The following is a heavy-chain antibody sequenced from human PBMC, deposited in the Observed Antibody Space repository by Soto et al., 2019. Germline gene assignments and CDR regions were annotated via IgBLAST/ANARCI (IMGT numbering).Heavy chain of an antibody. V-gene: IGHV3-64*01. CDR1: GFTFSTYA. CDR2: ISSNGDST. CDR3: ARDGSMRYLDY. Sequence: GGSLRLSCAASGFTFSTYAMHWVRQAPGKGLEYVSAISSNGDSTYYANSVKGRFTISRDNSKNTLYLQMDSLRVEDMAVYYCARDGSMRYLDYWGQGT. J-gene: IGHJ4*02.